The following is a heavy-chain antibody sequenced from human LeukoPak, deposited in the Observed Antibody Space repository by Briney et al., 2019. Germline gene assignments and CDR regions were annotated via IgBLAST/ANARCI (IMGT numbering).Heavy chain of an antibody. J-gene: IGHJ6*02. V-gene: IGHV3-66*01. Sequence: GGSLRLSCAASGFTVSSNYMSWVRQAPGKGLEWVSVIYSGGSTYYADSVKGRFTISRDNSKNTLYLQMNNLRAEDTAVYYCARDQVHYYHYHGMDVWGQGTTVTASS. D-gene: IGHD1-1*01. CDR2: IYSGGST. CDR3: ARDQVHYYHYHGMDV. CDR1: GFTVSSNY.